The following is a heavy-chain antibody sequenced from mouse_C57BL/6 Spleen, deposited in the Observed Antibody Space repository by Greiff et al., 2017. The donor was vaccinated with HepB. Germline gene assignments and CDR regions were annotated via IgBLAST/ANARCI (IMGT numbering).Heavy chain of an antibody. Sequence: VQLQQSGPVLVKPGASVKMSCKASGYTFTDYYMNWVKQSHGKSLEWIGVINPYNGGTSYNQKFKGKATLTVDKSSSTAYMELNSLTSEDSAVYYCAVTGTLYYAMDYWGQGTSVTVSS. CDR3: AVTGTLYYAMDY. CDR2: INPYNGGT. CDR1: GYTFTDYY. D-gene: IGHD4-1*01. V-gene: IGHV1-19*01. J-gene: IGHJ4*01.